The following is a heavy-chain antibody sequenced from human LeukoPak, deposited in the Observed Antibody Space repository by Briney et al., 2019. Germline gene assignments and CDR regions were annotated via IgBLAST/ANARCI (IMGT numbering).Heavy chain of an antibody. V-gene: IGHV3-23*01. J-gene: IGHJ6*02. CDR1: GFTFSSYA. D-gene: IGHD1-26*01. Sequence: PGGSLRLSCAASGFTFSSYAMSWVRQAPGKGLEWVSAISGSGGSTYYADSVKGRFTISRDNSKNTLYLQMYSLRAEDTAVYYCAKGGGGSYYYYYGMDVWSQGTTVTVSS. CDR3: AKGGGGSYYYYYGMDV. CDR2: ISGSGGST.